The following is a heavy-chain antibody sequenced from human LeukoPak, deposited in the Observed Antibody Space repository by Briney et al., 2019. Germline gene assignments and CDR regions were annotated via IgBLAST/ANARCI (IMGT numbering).Heavy chain of an antibody. J-gene: IGHJ3*02. CDR2: ISYDGTNK. D-gene: IGHD6-19*01. CDR1: GFTFISYA. V-gene: IGHV3-30*04. CDR3: ATSISVAENAFDI. Sequence: GGSLRLSCAASGFTFISYAMDWVRQAPGKGLAWVASISYDGTNKYYADSVKGRFTTSRDDSKNTLYLQMNSLRTEDTAVYYCATSISVAENAFDIWGQGTMVTVSS.